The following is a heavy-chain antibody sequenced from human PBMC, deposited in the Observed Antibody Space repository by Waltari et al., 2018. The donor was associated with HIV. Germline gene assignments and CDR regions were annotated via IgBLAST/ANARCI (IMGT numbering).Heavy chain of an antibody. D-gene: IGHD2-15*01. Sequence: QVQLQESGPGLVKPSETLSLSCTVSGGSISSYYWSWIRQPPGKGLEWIGYIYHSGGTNYNPSLKSRVTISADTSRNQFSLKLSSVTAADTAVYYCAREVAATHSDYYYYGMDVWGQGTTVTVSS. CDR3: AREVAATHSDYYYYGMDV. CDR2: IYHSGGT. V-gene: IGHV4-59*01. J-gene: IGHJ6*02. CDR1: GGSISSYY.